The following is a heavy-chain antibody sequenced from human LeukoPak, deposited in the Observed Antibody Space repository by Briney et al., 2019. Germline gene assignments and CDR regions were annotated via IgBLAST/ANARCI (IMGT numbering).Heavy chain of an antibody. CDR3: GRDRPTGYYDY. CDR2: INHSGIT. V-gene: IGHV4-38-2*02. D-gene: IGHD3-9*01. CDR1: SYSISSGYY. Sequence: SETLSLTCTVSSYSISSGYYWGWIRQSPGKGLEWIASINHSGITYYNPSLKSRVTISVDTSKNQFSLKLTSVTAADTAVYYCGRDRPTGYYDYWGQGTVVTVSS. J-gene: IGHJ3*01.